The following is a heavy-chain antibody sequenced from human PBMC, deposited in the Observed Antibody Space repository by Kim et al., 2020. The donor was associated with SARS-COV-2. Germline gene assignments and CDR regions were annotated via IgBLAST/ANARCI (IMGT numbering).Heavy chain of an antibody. J-gene: IGHJ4*02. CDR2: IYHSGST. D-gene: IGHD3-10*01. CDR3: ARISLRWFGELSYFDY. V-gene: IGHV4-38-2*02. Sequence: SETLSLTCTVSGYSISSGYYWGWIRQPPGKGLEWIGSIYHSGSTYYNPSLKSRVTISVDTSKNQFSLKLSSVTAADTAVYYCARISLRWFGELSYFDYWGQGTLVTVSS. CDR1: GYSISSGYY.